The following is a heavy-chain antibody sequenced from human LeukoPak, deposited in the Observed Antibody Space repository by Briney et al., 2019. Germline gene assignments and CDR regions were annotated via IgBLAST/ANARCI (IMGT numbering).Heavy chain of an antibody. CDR3: ARASLSKLDY. CDR2: IYYSGST. D-gene: IGHD3-16*02. J-gene: IGHJ4*02. Sequence: SETLSLTCTVSGGSISSYYWSWIRQPPGKGLEWIGYIYYSGSTDYNPSLKSRVTISVDTYKNQFSLKLSSVTAADTAVYYCARASLSKLDYWGQGTLVTVSS. V-gene: IGHV4-59*01. CDR1: GGSISSYY.